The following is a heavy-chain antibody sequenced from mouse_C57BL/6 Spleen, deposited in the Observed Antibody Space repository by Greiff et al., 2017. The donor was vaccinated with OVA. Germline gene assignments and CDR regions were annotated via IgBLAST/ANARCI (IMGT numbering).Heavy chain of an antibody. V-gene: IGHV1-69*01. D-gene: IGHD1-1*01. CDR2: IDPSDSYT. Sequence: QVQLQQPGAELVMPGASVKLSCKASGYTFTSYWMHWVKQRPGQGLEWIGEIDPSDSYTNYNQKFKGKSTLTVDKSSSTAYMQLSSLTSEDSAVYYCARGLITPHFDYWGQGTTLTVSS. CDR1: GYTFTSYW. CDR3: ARGLITPHFDY. J-gene: IGHJ2*01.